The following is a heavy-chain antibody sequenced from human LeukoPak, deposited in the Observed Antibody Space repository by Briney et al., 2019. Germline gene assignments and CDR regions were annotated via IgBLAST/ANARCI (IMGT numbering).Heavy chain of an antibody. CDR2: IIPILGIA. CDR1: GGTFSSYA. V-gene: IGHV1-69*04. Sequence: ASVKVSCKASGGTFSSYAISWVRQAPGQGLEWMGRIIPILGIANYAQKFQGRVTITADKSTSTAYMELSSLRSEDTAVYYCARGIHIQYFQHWGQGTLVTVSS. J-gene: IGHJ1*01. D-gene: IGHD2-21*01. CDR3: ARGIHIQYFQH.